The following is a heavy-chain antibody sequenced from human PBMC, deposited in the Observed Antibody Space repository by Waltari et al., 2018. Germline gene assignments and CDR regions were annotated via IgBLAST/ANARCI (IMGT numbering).Heavy chain of an antibody. Sequence: QVQLQESGPGLVKPSETLSLTCTVSGGSISSYSWSWIRQAPGKGLEWIGYSGNKYNPSLKSRVTISLDTSKNQFSLKVTSVTAADTAMYYCVRSYTVTTSPIAGYWGQGTLVTVSS. CDR2: SGN. CDR3: VRSYTVTTSPIAGY. D-gene: IGHD4-17*01. J-gene: IGHJ4*02. V-gene: IGHV4-59*01. CDR1: GGSISSYS.